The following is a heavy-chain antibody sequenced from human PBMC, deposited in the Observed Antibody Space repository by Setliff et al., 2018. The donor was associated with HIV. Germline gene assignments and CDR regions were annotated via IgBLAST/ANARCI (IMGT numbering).Heavy chain of an antibody. J-gene: IGHJ6*03. CDR2: IYYRGST. V-gene: IGHV4-39*01. D-gene: IGHD6-13*01. CDR3: ARGRYRSRWYASDHYYIDV. CDR1: GGSISSSSYY. Sequence: SETLSLTCTVSGGSISSSSYYWGWIRQPPGKGLQWIGSIYYRGSTYYNPSLKSRVTISVETSKNQFSPKLRSVTAADTALYYCARGRYRSRWYASDHYYIDVWGKGTTVTVSS.